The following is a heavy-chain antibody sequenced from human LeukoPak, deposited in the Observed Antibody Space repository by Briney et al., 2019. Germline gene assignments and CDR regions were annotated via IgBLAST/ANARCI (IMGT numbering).Heavy chain of an antibody. J-gene: IGHJ4*02. CDR3: AKERITMVRGDFDY. CDR1: GFTFSSYG. Sequence: PGGSLRLSCAASGFTFSSYGMHWVRQAPGKGLEWVAFTRYDGSNKYYADSVKGRFTISRDNSKNTLYLQMNSLRAEDTAVYYCAKERITMVRGDFDYWGQGTLVTVSS. D-gene: IGHD3-10*01. V-gene: IGHV3-30*02. CDR2: TRYDGSNK.